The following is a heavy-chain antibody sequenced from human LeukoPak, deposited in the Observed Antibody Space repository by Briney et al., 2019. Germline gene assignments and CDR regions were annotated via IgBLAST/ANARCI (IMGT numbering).Heavy chain of an antibody. D-gene: IGHD2-15*01. CDR2: ISSIGTTI. J-gene: IGHJ4*01. CDR1: GFTFSSYS. CDR3: ARDLSLYCSGGSCYSLNY. Sequence: PGGSLRLSCTASGFTFSSYSMKWVGEAPGKGGEGVAYISSIGTTISYAASVKGRFTLSRDNAKTSLYLQMNSLRAEDTAVYYCARDLSLYCSGGSCYSLNYWGHGTLVTVSS. V-gene: IGHV3-48*04.